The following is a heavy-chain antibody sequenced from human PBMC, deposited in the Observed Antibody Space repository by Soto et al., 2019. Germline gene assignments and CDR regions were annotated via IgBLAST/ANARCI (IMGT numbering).Heavy chain of an antibody. V-gene: IGHV1-18*01. J-gene: IGHJ4*02. D-gene: IGHD2-2*01. CDR3: AGRSCSSTTCYPDY. CDR2: INPYNGNT. Sequence: ASVNVSCKASGYTLTSYAICCVRQAPGQGLEWMGWINPYNGNTNYAQKFQGRVTVTTDTSTSTAYMELRSLRSDVTAVYFCAGRSCSSTTCYPDYWGQGTPVTVSS. CDR1: GYTLTSYA.